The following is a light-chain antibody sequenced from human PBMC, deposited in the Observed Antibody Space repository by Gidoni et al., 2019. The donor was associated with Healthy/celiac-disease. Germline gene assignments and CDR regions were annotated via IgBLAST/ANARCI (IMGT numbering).Light chain of an antibody. V-gene: IGKV3-15*01. CDR3: QQYNNWPLYT. CDR2: GAS. Sequence: ERVMTQSPATLSVSPGERATLSCRASQSVSSNLAWYQQKPGQAPRLLIYGASTRATGIPARFSGSGSGTEFTLTISSLQSEDFAVYYCQQYNNWPLYTFGPGTKLEIK. CDR1: QSVSSN. J-gene: IGKJ2*01.